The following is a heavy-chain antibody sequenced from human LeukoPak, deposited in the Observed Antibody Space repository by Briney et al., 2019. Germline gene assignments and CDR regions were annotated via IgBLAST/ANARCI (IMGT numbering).Heavy chain of an antibody. Sequence: KTGGSLRLSCAASGFTFSSYSFNWVRQAPGKGLEWVSFINSRSTHTAYADSVKGRFTISRDNGNNSLFLQMNSLGVDDTAIYFCARGGGSYSYWGQGVRVTVSS. D-gene: IGHD1-26*01. V-gene: IGHV3-21*01. CDR1: GFTFSSYS. J-gene: IGHJ4*02. CDR2: INSRSTHT. CDR3: ARGGGSYSY.